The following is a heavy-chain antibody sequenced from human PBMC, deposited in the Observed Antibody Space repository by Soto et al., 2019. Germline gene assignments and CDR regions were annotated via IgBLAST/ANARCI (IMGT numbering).Heavy chain of an antibody. J-gene: IGHJ4*02. CDR2: ISYDGSNK. CDR1: GFTFSSYA. V-gene: IGHV3-30-3*01. Sequence: GGSLRLSCAASGFTFSSYAMHWVRQAPGKGLEWVAVISYDGSNKYYADSVKGRFTISRDNSKNTLYLQMNSLRAEDTAVYYCAREVPSGWGDYWGQGTLVTVSS. D-gene: IGHD6-19*01. CDR3: AREVPSGWGDY.